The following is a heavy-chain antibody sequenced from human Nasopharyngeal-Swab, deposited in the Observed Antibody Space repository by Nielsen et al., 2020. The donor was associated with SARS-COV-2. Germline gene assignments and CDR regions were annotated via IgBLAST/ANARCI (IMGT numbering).Heavy chain of an antibody. CDR1: GFTVSSKY. CDR2: ISSDSST. D-gene: IGHD2-15*01. J-gene: IGHJ2*01. V-gene: IGHV3-53*01. Sequence: GESLKISCAASGFTVSSKYMSWVRQAPGKGLKWVSLISSDSSTYYADSVKGRFTISRDNSKNTLFLQMNSLRAEDTAIYYCAREFCSGGTCYGYFDLWGRGTLVTVSS. CDR3: AREFCSGGTCYGYFDL.